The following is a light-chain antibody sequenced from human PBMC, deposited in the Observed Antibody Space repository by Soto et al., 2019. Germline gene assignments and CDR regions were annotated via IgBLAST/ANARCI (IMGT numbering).Light chain of an antibody. J-gene: IGKJ1*01. V-gene: IGKV1-5*01. CDR2: DAS. CDR3: QPYHTYRT. CDR1: QSISHW. Sequence: DIQMTQAPSTLSASIGDRVIITCRASQSISHWLAWYQQKPGKAPKLLISDASILESGVPSRFSGSTSGTEFTLTISCLQPDDFATYYCQPYHTYRTFGQGTKVEIK.